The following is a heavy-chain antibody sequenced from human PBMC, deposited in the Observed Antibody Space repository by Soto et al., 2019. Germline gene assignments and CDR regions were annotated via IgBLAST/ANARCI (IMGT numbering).Heavy chain of an antibody. V-gene: IGHV3-48*01. J-gene: IGHJ5*02. Sequence: EVQLVESGGGLVQPGGSLRLSCAASGFTFSNYHMNWVRQAPGKGLEWISYISSGSTTIYYADSVKGRFTISRDNAKNSLYLPMNSPRVEDTAVYFCARLKFAGGTSEGFAPWGQGTLVTVSP. D-gene: IGHD3-16*01. CDR1: GFTFSNYH. CDR3: ARLKFAGGTSEGFAP. CDR2: ISSGSTTI.